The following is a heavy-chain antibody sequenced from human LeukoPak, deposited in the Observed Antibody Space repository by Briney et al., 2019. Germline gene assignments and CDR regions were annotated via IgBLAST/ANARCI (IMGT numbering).Heavy chain of an antibody. Sequence: ASVKVSCKASGYTFTGYYMHWVRQAPGQGLEWMGWINPNSGGTNYAQKFQGRVTMTRDTSISTAYMELSSLRSEDTAVYYCARDKPYYDFWSGYSPNYYYYYMDVWGKGTTVTVSS. J-gene: IGHJ6*03. V-gene: IGHV1-2*02. CDR1: GYTFTGYY. CDR2: INPNSGGT. CDR3: ARDKPYYDFWSGYSPNYYYYYMDV. D-gene: IGHD3-3*01.